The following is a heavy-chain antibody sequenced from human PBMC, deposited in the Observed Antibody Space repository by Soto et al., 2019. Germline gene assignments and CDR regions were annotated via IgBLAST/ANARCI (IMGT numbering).Heavy chain of an antibody. V-gene: IGHV4-59*01. CDR1: GGSISSYY. CDR2: IYYSGSA. CDR3: ARDSSPIGSVVIAGAFDI. Sequence: PSETLSLTCTVSGGSISSYYWNWVRQPPGRGLERVGYIYYSGSANYNSSLKSRVSISVDTSKNQFSLRLTSVTAADTAVYYCARDSSPIGSVVIAGAFDIWGQGTMVTVSS. D-gene: IGHD2-15*01. J-gene: IGHJ3*02.